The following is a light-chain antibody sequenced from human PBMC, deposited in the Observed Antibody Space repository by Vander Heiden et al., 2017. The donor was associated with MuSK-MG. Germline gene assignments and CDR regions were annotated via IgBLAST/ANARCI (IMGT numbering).Light chain of an antibody. CDR2: EDN. Sequence: NFMLTQPHSVSESPGKTVTISCTRSSGSVASNYVQWYQQRPGSAPTIVIFEDNQRPSGVPDRFSGAIDSSSNSASLTISGLETEDEADYYCQSFDSSKWVFGGGTKLTVL. CDR1: SGSVASNY. CDR3: QSFDSSKWV. V-gene: IGLV6-57*03. J-gene: IGLJ3*02.